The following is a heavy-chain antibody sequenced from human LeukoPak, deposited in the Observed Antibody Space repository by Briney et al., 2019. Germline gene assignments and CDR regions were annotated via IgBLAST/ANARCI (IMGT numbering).Heavy chain of an antibody. CDR2: ISAYNGNI. CDR1: GDTFSSYA. Sequence: ASVKVSCKASGDTFSSYAISWVRQAPGQGLEWLGWISAYNGNIDYAQKLQGRVTLTTDTSTSTAYMEVRSLRSDDTAVYYCASMSGYYPSYYFDYWGQGTLVTVSS. J-gene: IGHJ4*02. V-gene: IGHV1-18*01. CDR3: ASMSGYYPSYYFDY. D-gene: IGHD3-3*01.